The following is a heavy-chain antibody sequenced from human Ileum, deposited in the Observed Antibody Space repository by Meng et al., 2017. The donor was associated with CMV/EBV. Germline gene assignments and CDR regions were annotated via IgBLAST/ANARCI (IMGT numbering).Heavy chain of an antibody. D-gene: IGHD3-3*01. J-gene: IGHJ4*02. V-gene: IGHV3-53*01. CDR3: AREQMGAWRGYFDC. CDR2: LYEGGSA. CDR1: GLTVSDNR. Sequence: GGSLRLSCAASGLTVSDNRMTWVRQVAGQGLQWVPTLYEGGSAHYAPSVEGRFTISKDNSGNMVYLQMNSLRVEDTAVYYCAREQMGAWRGYFDCWGQGILVTVSS.